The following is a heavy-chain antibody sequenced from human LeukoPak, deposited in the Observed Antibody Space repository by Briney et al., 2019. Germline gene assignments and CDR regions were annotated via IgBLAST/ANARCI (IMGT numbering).Heavy chain of an antibody. Sequence: PSETLSLTCTVSGGSISSYYWSWIRQPPGKGLEWIGYIYHSGSTYYNPSLKSRVTISVDRSKNQFSLKLSSVTAADTAVYYCARNYDFWSGYYGPPGSGYYMDVWGKGTTVTVSS. J-gene: IGHJ6*03. CDR1: GGSISSYY. CDR2: IYHSGST. D-gene: IGHD3-3*01. V-gene: IGHV4-59*12. CDR3: ARNYDFWSGYYGPPGSGYYMDV.